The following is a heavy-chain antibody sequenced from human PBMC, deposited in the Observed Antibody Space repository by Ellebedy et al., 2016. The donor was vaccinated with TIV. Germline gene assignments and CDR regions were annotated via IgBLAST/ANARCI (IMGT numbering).Heavy chain of an antibody. CDR1: GFTFSSYA. D-gene: IGHD1-26*01. Sequence: PGGSLRLSCAASGFTFSSYAFSWVRQAPGKGLEWVASISDSTFSTYYADSVKGRFTISRDNAKNSLYLQMNSLRAEDTAVDYCVRDLHWSYFDWGQGTLVTVSS. CDR2: ISDSTFST. CDR3: VRDLHWSYFD. V-gene: IGHV3-23*01. J-gene: IGHJ4*02.